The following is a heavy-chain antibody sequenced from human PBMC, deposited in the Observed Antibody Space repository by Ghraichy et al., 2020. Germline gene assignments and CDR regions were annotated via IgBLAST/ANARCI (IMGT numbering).Heavy chain of an antibody. V-gene: IGHV3-21*01. CDR3: ARDRSQWSGYYHFDY. CDR2: ISSSSSYI. CDR1: GFTFSSYS. D-gene: IGHD3-3*01. Sequence: GGSLRLSCAASGFTFSSYSMNWVRQAPGKGLEWVSSISSSSSYIYYADSVKGRFTISRDNAKNSLYLQMNSLRAEDTAVYYCARDRSQWSGYYHFDYWGQGTLVTVSS. J-gene: IGHJ4*02.